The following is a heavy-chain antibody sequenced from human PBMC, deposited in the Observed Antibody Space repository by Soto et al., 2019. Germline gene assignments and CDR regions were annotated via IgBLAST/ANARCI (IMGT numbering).Heavy chain of an antibody. J-gene: IGHJ4*02. CDR1: GGSISSYY. D-gene: IGHD1-26*01. CDR3: ARHGLGLDY. Sequence: QVQLQESGPGLVKPSETLSLTCTVSGGSISSYYWSWIRQPPGKGLEWIAYIHYSGSTDYNPSLTSRVTISLDKSKNQFSLKLTSVTAADTAVYHCARHGLGLDYWGQGTLVTVSS. CDR2: IHYSGST. V-gene: IGHV4-59*08.